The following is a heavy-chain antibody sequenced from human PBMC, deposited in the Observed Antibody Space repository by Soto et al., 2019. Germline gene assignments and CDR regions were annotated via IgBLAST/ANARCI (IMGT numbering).Heavy chain of an antibody. J-gene: IGHJ5*02. CDR2: IYHSGST. Sequence: QLQLQESGSGLVKPSQTLSLTCAVSGGSISSGGYSWSWIRQPPGKGLEWLGYIYHSGSTYYNPSRKRQVTTGGDRSKILLTRKLSSVDVSAPVASSCARVQGPWAQGTPVTVSS. V-gene: IGHV4-30-2*01. D-gene: IGHD1-1*01. CDR3: ARVQGP. CDR1: GGSISSGGYS.